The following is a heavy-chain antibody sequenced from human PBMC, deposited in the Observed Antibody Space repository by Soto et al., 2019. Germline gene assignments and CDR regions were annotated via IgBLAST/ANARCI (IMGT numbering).Heavy chain of an antibody. J-gene: IGHJ6*02. CDR1: GFTFTSSA. D-gene: IGHD3-9*01. CDR3: AAWEGRDILTGYPKDNYYYYGMDV. CDR2: IVVGSGNT. V-gene: IGHV1-58*02. Sequence: QMQLVQSGPEVKKPGTSVKVSCKASGFTFTSSAMQWVRQARGQRLEWIGWIVVGSGNTNYAQKFQERVTITRDMSTSTAYMELSSLRSEDTAVYYCAAWEGRDILTGYPKDNYYYYGMDVWGQGTTVTVSS.